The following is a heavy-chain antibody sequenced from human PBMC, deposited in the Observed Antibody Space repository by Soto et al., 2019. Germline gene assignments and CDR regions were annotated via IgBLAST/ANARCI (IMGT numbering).Heavy chain of an antibody. CDR3: AKGIAGTYGMDV. CDR1: GFTFSSYA. D-gene: IGHD6-13*01. CDR2: ISGSGGST. V-gene: IGHV3-23*01. J-gene: IGHJ6*02. Sequence: EVQLLESGGGLVQPGGSLRLSCAASGFTFSSYAMSWVRQAPGKGLEWVSAISGSGGSTYYADSVKGRFTISRDNSKNPLYLQMNSLRAEDTAVYYCAKGIAGTYGMDVWGQGTTVTVSS.